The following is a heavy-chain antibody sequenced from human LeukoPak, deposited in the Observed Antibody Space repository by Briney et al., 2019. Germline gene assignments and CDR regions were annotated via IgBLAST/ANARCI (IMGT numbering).Heavy chain of an antibody. CDR1: GGSFSGYY. Sequence: PSETLSLTCAVCGGSFSGYYWSWIRQPPGKGLEWIGEINHSGSTNYNPSLKSRVTISVDTSKNQFSLKLSSVTAADTAVYYCARVGLSHCSGGSCRRKYFQHWGQGTLVTVSS. CDR2: INHSGST. V-gene: IGHV4-34*01. CDR3: ARVGLSHCSGGSCRRKYFQH. J-gene: IGHJ1*01. D-gene: IGHD2-15*01.